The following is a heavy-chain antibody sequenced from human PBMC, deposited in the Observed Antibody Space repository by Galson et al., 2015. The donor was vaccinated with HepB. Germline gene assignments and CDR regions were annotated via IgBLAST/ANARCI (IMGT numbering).Heavy chain of an antibody. CDR3: ARHVRRTDGYNLDTFDI. Sequence: LSLTCTVSGGSIRSYYWSWIRQPPGKGLEWIGYIYYSGSTNYNPSLKSRVTISVDTSKNQFSLKLSSVTAADTAVYYCARHVRRTDGYNLDTFDIWGQGTMVTVSS. J-gene: IGHJ3*02. CDR2: IYYSGST. CDR1: GGSIRSYY. D-gene: IGHD5-24*01. V-gene: IGHV4-59*08.